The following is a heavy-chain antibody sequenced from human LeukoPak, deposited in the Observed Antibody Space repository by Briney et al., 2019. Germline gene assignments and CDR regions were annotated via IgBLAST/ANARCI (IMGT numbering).Heavy chain of an antibody. CDR2: IDSGGST. V-gene: IGHV3-66*01. Sequence: GGSLRLSCAASGFTVSSHYMRWVRQAPGKGLEWVSVIDSGGSTYYADSVKGRFTISRDNSKNTLYLQMNSLRAEDTAVYYCAKDSHYDFWSGYPPYFDYWGQGTLVTVSS. CDR3: AKDSHYDFWSGYPPYFDY. J-gene: IGHJ4*02. D-gene: IGHD3-3*01. CDR1: GFTVSSHY.